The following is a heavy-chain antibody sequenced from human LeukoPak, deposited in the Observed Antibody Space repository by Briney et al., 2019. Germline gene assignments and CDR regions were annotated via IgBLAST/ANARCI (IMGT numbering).Heavy chain of an antibody. J-gene: IGHJ3*02. D-gene: IGHD6-13*01. CDR3: AREMYSRYAFDI. CDR1: GGSISSGSYY. CDR2: IYTSGST. Sequence: SETLSLTCTVSGGSISSGSYYWSWIRQPAGKGLEWIGRIYTSGSTNYNPSLKSRVTISVDTSKNQFSLKLSSVTAADTAVYYCAREMYSRYAFDIWGQGTMVTVSS. V-gene: IGHV4-61*02.